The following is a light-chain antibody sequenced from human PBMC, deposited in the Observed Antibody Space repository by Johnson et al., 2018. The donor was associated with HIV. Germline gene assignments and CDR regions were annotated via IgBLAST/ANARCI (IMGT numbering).Light chain of an antibody. J-gene: IGLJ1*01. V-gene: IGLV1-51*02. Sequence: QSVLTQPPSVSAAPGQRVTISCSGSSSNIGNFYVSWYQQLPETAPKLLIYKTNDRPSGIPDRFSGSKSGTSATLGITGLQTGDEADYYCGTWDSSPGAGHSFGTGTKVTVL. CDR1: SSNIGNFY. CDR2: KTN. CDR3: GTWDSSPGAGHS.